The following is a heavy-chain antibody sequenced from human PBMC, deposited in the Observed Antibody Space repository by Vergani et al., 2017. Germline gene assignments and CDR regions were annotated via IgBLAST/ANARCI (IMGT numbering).Heavy chain of an antibody. Sequence: QVQLVESGGGVVQPGRSLRLSCAASGFTFSSYGMHWVRQAPGKGLEWVAVIWYDGSNKYYADSVKGRFTISRDNSKNTLYLQMNSLRAEDAAVYYCAGGEPQDRDRSANFDYWGQGTLVTVSS. V-gene: IGHV3-33*01. CDR1: GFTFSSYG. D-gene: IGHD3-16*01. J-gene: IGHJ4*02. CDR3: AGGEPQDRDRSANFDY. CDR2: IWYDGSNK.